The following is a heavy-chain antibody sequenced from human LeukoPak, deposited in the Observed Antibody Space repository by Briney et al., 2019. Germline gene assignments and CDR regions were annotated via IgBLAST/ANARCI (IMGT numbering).Heavy chain of an antibody. CDR2: IYYSGST. CDR3: ASFYYDSSGYYPNGVDY. CDR1: GGSISSYY. D-gene: IGHD3-22*01. J-gene: IGHJ4*02. Sequence: SETLSLTCTVSGGSISSYYWSWIRQPPGKGLEWIGYIYYSGSTNYNPSLKSRVTISVDTSKNQFSLKLSSVTAADTAMYYCASFYYDSSGYYPNGVDYWGQGTLATVSS. V-gene: IGHV4-59*01.